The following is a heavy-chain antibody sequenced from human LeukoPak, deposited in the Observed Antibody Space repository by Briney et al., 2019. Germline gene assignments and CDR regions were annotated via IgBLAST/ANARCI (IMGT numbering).Heavy chain of an antibody. J-gene: IGHJ4*02. CDR3: ARSRNYYDSTGYVDY. Sequence: ASVKVSCKASGYTFTSYYTHWVRQAPGQGLEWMGLINPSGGSTGYAQKFQGRVTMTRDTSTSTVYMELSSLRSEDTAVYYCARSRNYYDSTGYVDYWGQGTLVTVSS. V-gene: IGHV1-46*01. D-gene: IGHD3-22*01. CDR1: GYTFTSYY. CDR2: INPSGGST.